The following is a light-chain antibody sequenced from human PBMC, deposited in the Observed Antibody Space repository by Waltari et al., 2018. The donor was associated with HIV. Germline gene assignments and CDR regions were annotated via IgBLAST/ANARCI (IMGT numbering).Light chain of an antibody. CDR3: QSPDKDDSSHVV. CDR2: KDR. V-gene: IGLV3-25*03. CDR1: ALPSQY. J-gene: IGLJ2*01. Sequence: SYELTQPPSVSASPGQTARITCSGDALPSQYASWYQQKPGQAPVLVIYKDRERPSWNPERFSGSKSGTTVTLTISGVQADDEADYYCQSPDKDDSSHVVFGGGTKLTAL.